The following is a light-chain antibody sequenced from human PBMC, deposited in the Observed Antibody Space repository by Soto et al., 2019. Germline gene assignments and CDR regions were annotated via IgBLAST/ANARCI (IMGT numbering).Light chain of an antibody. V-gene: IGKV1-5*03. CDR1: QSISTW. CDR2: KAS. J-gene: IGKJ4*01. Sequence: DIQMTQSPSTLSASVGDRVTITCRASQSISTWLAWYQQKPGKAPKLLIYKASSLERGVPSRFGGSGSGTLFNITISSLHPDDFATYYCQQYNTYPLTFGGGTTVDIK. CDR3: QQYNTYPLT.